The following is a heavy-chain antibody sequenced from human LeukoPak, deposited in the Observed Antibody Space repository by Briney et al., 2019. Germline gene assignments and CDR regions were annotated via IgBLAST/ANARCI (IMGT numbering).Heavy chain of an antibody. CDR3: AKGPLYSSSWPLFDY. CDR2: ISWDGGST. Sequence: GGSLRLPCAASGFTYDDYTMHWVRQAPGKGLEWVSLISWDGGSTYYADSVKGRFTISRDNSKNSLYLQMNSLRTEDTALYYCAKGPLYSSSWPLFDYWGQGTLVTVSS. V-gene: IGHV3-43*01. CDR1: GFTYDDYT. J-gene: IGHJ4*02. D-gene: IGHD6-13*01.